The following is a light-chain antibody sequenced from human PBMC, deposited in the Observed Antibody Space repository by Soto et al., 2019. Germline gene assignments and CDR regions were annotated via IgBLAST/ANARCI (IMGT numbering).Light chain of an antibody. CDR2: NAS. V-gene: IGKV1-5*01. J-gene: IGKJ1*01. Sequence: DIQMTQSPATLTASVGDTATVTCRASQSVSGWFAWYQQKPGEAPKLLIYNASNLQSGVPSRFSGSGSGTEFTLTISSLQPDDFETYYCQHYNSYSEAFGQGTKVDIK. CDR1: QSVSGW. CDR3: QHYNSYSEA.